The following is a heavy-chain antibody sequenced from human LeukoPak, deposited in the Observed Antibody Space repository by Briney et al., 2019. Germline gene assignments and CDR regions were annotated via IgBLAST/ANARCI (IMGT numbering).Heavy chain of an antibody. CDR1: GFIFNNYA. J-gene: IGHJ4*02. V-gene: IGHV3-30*18. Sequence: GGSLRLSCAGSGFIFNNYAMHWVRQAPGKGLEWVAVISYDGSNKYYADSVKGRFTISRDNSKNTLYLQMNSPRAEDTAVYYCAKDTTTGDSAPLDYWGQGTLVTVSS. D-gene: IGHD1-1*01. CDR2: ISYDGSNK. CDR3: AKDTTTGDSAPLDY.